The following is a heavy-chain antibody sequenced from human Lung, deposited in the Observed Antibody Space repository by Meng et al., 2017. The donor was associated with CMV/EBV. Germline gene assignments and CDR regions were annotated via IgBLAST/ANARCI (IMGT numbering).Heavy chain of an antibody. CDR1: GFIFSSHD. V-gene: IGHV3-13*01. D-gene: IGHD1-1*01. J-gene: IGHJ6*01. CDR3: VRAPKPTGRSLQDYYGMDV. CDR2: IGTLADT. Sequence: GEXXKISCTASGFIFSSHDMHWVRQATGKGLEWVSAIGTLADTYYPDSVKGRFTVSRENAKNSLYLQMNSLRAGDTAVYYCVRAPKPTGRSLQDYYGMDVWXQGNXVTVAS.